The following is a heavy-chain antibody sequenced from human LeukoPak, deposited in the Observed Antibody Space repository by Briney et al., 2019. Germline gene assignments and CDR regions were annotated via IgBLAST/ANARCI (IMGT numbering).Heavy chain of an antibody. J-gene: IGHJ5*02. D-gene: IGHD5-24*01. CDR1: GYTFTDYY. CDR2: IHPNNGDT. V-gene: IGHV1-2*02. Sequence: ASVKVSCKASGYTFTDYYMHWVRQAPGQGLEWMGWIHPNNGDTNYAQKFQGRVTMTRDTSISIVYMELSRLRSDESAIYYCARGRWLQFSGWFDPWGQGTLVTVSS. CDR3: ARGRWLQFSGWFDP.